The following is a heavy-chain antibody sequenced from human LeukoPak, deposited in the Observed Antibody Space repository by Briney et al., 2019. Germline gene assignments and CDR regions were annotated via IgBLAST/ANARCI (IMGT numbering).Heavy chain of an antibody. V-gene: IGHV1-18*01. D-gene: IGHD3-10*01. CDR3: ARGWFGELSFINWFDP. J-gene: IGHJ5*02. Sequence: ASVKVSCKASGYTFTSYAMNWVRQAPGQGLEWMGWISAYNGNTNYAQKLQGRVTMTTDTSTSTAYMELRSLRSDDTAVYYCARGWFGELSFINWFDPWGQGTLVTVSS. CDR2: ISAYNGNT. CDR1: GYTFTSYA.